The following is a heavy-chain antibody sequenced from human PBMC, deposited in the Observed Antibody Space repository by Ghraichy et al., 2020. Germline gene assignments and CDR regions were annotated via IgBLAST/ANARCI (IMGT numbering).Heavy chain of an antibody. CDR2: IYPGDSDT. Sequence: GESLNISCKGSGYSFTSYWIGWVRQMPGKGLEWMGIIYPGDSDTRYSPSFQGQVTISADKSISTAYLQWSSLKASDTAMYYCARRGYCTNGVCYPNWFDPWGQGTLVTVSS. D-gene: IGHD2-8*01. V-gene: IGHV5-51*01. CDR3: ARRGYCTNGVCYPNWFDP. CDR1: GYSFTSYW. J-gene: IGHJ5*02.